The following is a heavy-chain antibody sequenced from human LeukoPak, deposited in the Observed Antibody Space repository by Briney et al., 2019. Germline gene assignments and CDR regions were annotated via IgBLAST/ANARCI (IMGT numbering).Heavy chain of an antibody. Sequence: GGSLRLSCAASGFTFRNYGMHWVRQAPGKGLEWVAFIQYDESYRYYADSVKGRFIISRDNSKNTLNLQMNSLRAEDTAVYYCAGPRRIEATGAFDIWGQGTMVTVSS. CDR1: GFTFRNYG. V-gene: IGHV3-30*02. J-gene: IGHJ3*02. D-gene: IGHD1-14*01. CDR2: IQYDESYR. CDR3: AGPRRIEATGAFDI.